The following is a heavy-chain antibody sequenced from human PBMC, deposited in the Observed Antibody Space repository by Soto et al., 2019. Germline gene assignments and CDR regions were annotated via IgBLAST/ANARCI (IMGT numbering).Heavy chain of an antibody. Sequence: QVQLQQWGAGLLKPSETLSLTCAVYGGSFSGYYWSWIRQPPGKGLEWIGEIIHSGSTNYNPSLKSRVTISVDTSKNQFSLKLSSVTAADTAVYYCARGKASIAAARSYWYFDLWGRGTLVTVSS. CDR1: GGSFSGYY. CDR2: IIHSGST. V-gene: IGHV4-34*01. D-gene: IGHD6-13*01. CDR3: ARGKASIAAARSYWYFDL. J-gene: IGHJ2*01.